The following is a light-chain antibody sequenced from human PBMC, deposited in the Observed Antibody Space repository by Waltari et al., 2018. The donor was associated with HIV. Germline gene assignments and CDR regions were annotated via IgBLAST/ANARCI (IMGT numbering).Light chain of an antibody. CDR2: AAS. V-gene: IGKV3-15*01. J-gene: IGKJ2*01. CDR1: QNFGSS. Sequence: EIVMTQSPATLSVSPGERATLSCRASQNFGSSVAWYQQKPGLAPRLLISAASTRATVIPAKFSGSGSGTDFTLTISSLQSEDFAIYYCQQYNNWPYTFGQGTKLEFK. CDR3: QQYNNWPYT.